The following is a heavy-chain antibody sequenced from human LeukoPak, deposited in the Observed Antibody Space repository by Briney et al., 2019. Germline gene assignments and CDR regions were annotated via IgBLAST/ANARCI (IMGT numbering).Heavy chain of an antibody. CDR3: VKSDNIVGATYFDY. J-gene: IGHJ4*02. Sequence: GGSLRLSCLASGFTFRSYAVHWVRQAPGKGLEYISSISRDGERTYYADSVKGRFTISRDNSKNTLSLHMSSLQPDDTAVYYCVKSDNIVGATYFDYWGQGTLVTVSS. CDR2: ISRDGERT. V-gene: IGHV3-64D*09. CDR1: GFTFRSYA. D-gene: IGHD1-26*01.